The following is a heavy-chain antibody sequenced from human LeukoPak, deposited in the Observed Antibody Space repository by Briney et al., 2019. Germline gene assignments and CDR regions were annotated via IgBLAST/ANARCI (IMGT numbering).Heavy chain of an antibody. J-gene: IGHJ4*02. D-gene: IGHD3-9*01. CDR1: GFTFTRNG. CDR2: ISSSSSYT. Sequence: GGSLRLSWEASGFTFTRNGMHWVRQAPGKGLEWVSCISSSSSYTYYADSVKGRFTISRDNATNSLYLQMNSLRAEDTAVYYCARALRYFDWLDYWGQGTLVTVSS. CDR3: ARALRYFDWLDY. V-gene: IGHV3-21*01.